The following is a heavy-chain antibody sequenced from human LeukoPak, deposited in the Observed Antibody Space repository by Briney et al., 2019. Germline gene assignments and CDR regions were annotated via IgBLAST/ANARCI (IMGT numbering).Heavy chain of an antibody. CDR3: TSLTYYYDNGGLLDWYFDL. CDR1: GFTFSGSP. J-gene: IGHJ2*01. V-gene: IGHV3-73*01. D-gene: IGHD3-22*01. Sequence: PGGSLTLSCAASGFTFSGSPVHWVRQASGKGLEWVGRIRSRGNNYATAYAASVKGRFTISRDDSKNTAYLQMNSLKTEDTAVYSCTSLTYYYDNGGLLDWYFDLWGRGTLVTVSS. CDR2: IRSRGNNYAT.